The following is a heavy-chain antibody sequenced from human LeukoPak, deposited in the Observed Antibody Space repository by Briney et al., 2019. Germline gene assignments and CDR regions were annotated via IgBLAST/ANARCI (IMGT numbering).Heavy chain of an antibody. CDR2: INHSGST. J-gene: IGHJ4*02. D-gene: IGHD3-10*01. V-gene: IGHV4-34*01. Sequence: SETLSLTCAFYGGSFSGYYWSWIRQPPGNVLEWIGEINHSGSTNYNPSLKRRVTISVDTSKNQFSLKLSSVAAADTAVYYCARGLRVRGPDYWGQGTLVTVSS. CDR3: ARGLRVRGPDY. CDR1: GGSFSGYY.